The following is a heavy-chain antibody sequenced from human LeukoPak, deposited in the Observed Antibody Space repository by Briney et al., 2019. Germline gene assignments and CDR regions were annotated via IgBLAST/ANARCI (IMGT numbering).Heavy chain of an antibody. CDR2: INPYDGST. CDR3: AREAPRDRAVNDLTAFDL. CDR1: RYTFHKNY. Sequence: GASVKVSCKPSRYTFHKNYMHGVRQAPGQGLEWMGIINPYDGSTTYAQSFQGRVTVTRDTSTNAVYMELSRLRDEDTGVYYCAREAPRDRAVNDLTAFDLWGRGTMVTVSS. V-gene: IGHV1-46*02. J-gene: IGHJ3*01. D-gene: IGHD4-17*01.